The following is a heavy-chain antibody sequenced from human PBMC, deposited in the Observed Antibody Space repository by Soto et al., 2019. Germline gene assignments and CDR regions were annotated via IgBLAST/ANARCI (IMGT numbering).Heavy chain of an antibody. CDR1: GYTFTSYY. CDR2: INPSGGST. V-gene: IGHV1-46*01. D-gene: IGHD1-26*01. CDR3: ARLWASGSYYDAFDS. Sequence: ASVKVSCKASGYTFTSYYMHWVRQAPGQGLEWMGIINPSGGSTSYAQKFQGRVTMTRDTSTSTVYMELSSLRSEDTAVYYCARLWASGSYYDAFDSWGQGTMVTVSS. J-gene: IGHJ3*02.